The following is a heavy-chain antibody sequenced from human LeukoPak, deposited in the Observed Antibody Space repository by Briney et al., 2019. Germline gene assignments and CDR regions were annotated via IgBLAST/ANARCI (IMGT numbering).Heavy chain of an antibody. V-gene: IGHV4-39*07. CDR1: GGSISSSGYY. J-gene: IGHJ4*02. CDR3: ARVSSYYLDY. Sequence: PSETLSLTCTVSGGSISSSGYYWSWIRQPPGKGLEWIGEINHSGSTNYNPSLKSRVTISVDTSKNQFSLKLSSVTAADTAVNYCARVSSYYLDYWGQGTLVTVSS. D-gene: IGHD3-22*01. CDR2: INHSGST.